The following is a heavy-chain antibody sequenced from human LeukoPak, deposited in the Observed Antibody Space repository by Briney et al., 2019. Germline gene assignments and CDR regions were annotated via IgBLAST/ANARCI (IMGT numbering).Heavy chain of an antibody. CDR2: ISGSGDII. J-gene: IGHJ4*02. D-gene: IGHD4-11*01. CDR1: GFTFSSYA. Sequence: SGGSLRLSCATSGFTFSSYAMSWVRLAPGKGLEWVSGISGSGDIITYADSVKGRFTISRDNSKNTLYLQMNSLEAEDTAVYYCAKDLRTTVTTQFFNYWGQGTLVTVSS. V-gene: IGHV3-23*01. CDR3: AKDLRTTVTTQFFNY.